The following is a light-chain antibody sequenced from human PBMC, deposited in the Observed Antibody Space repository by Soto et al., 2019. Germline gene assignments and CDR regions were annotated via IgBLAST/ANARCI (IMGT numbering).Light chain of an antibody. J-gene: IGKJ5*01. CDR2: TAS. CDR3: QQAASFPIT. CDR1: QGVSTW. V-gene: IGKV1-12*01. Sequence: DIRMTQSPSSVSASVGDRVSTTCRASQGVSTWLAWYQQKPGKAPNLLSYTASSLQSGVPSRFSGSGSGTDFTLTINGLQPEDFATYYCQQAASFPITFGQGTLLEI.